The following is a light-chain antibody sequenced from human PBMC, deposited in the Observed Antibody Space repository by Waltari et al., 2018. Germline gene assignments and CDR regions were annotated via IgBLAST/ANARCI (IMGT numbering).Light chain of an antibody. Sequence: QSALTQPASVSGSPGQSITISCTGTSSDVGTYNYVSWYQQHPGKAPKFMIYDVSQRPSGVFNRFSGSKSGNTASLTIFGLQAEDEADYYCSSYTSSNTLIFGGGTKLTVL. CDR1: SSDVGTYNY. CDR3: SSYTSSNTLI. CDR2: DVS. V-gene: IGLV2-14*03. J-gene: IGLJ2*01.